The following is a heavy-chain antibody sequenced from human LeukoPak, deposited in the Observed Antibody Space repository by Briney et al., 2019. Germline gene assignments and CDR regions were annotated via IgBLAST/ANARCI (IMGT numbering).Heavy chain of an antibody. Sequence: SETLSLTCTVSGGSISSGGYYWSWIRQPPGKGLEWIGYIYHSGSTYYNPSLKSRVTISVDRSKNQFSLKLSSVTAADTAVYYCARDGIYDYVWGSYRSFDYWGQGTLVIVSS. CDR1: GGSISSGGYY. CDR3: ARDGIYDYVWGSYRSFDY. J-gene: IGHJ4*02. D-gene: IGHD3-16*02. CDR2: IYHSGST. V-gene: IGHV4-30-2*01.